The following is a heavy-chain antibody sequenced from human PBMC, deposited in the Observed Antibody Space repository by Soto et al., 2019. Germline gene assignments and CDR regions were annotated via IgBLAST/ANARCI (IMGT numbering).Heavy chain of an antibody. CDR2: ISAYNGNA. CDR3: ARRYYSNYRAQNDY. D-gene: IGHD4-4*01. Sequence: GASVKVSCKASGYTFTSYGISWVRQAPGQGLEWMGWISAYNGNANYAQKLQGRVTMTTDTSTSTAYMELRSLRSDDTAVYYCARRYYSNYRAQNDYWGQGTLVTVSS. J-gene: IGHJ4*02. CDR1: GYTFTSYG. V-gene: IGHV1-18*01.